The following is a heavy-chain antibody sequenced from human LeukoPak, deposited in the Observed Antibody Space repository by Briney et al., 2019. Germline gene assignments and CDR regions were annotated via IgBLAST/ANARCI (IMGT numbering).Heavy chain of an antibody. CDR3: ASDPYGDYREFDY. J-gene: IGHJ4*02. V-gene: IGHV4-34*01. Sequence: SDTLSLTCAVYGGAFSGYYWSWIRQPPGKGLEWIGEINHSGSTNYNPSLKSRVTISVDTSKNQFSLKLSSVTAADTAVYYCASDPYGDYREFDYWGQGTLVTVSS. CDR1: GGAFSGYY. D-gene: IGHD4-17*01. CDR2: INHSGST.